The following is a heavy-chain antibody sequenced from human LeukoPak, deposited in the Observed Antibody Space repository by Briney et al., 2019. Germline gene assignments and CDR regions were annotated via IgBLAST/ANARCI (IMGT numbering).Heavy chain of an antibody. CDR3: ASNTYYYDSSGYFNSAYYFDY. Sequence: PGGSLRLSCAASGFTVSSNYMSWVRQAPGKGLEWVSVIYSGGSTYYADSVKGRFTISRDNSKNTLYLQMNSLRAEDTAVYYCASNTYYYDSSGYFNSAYYFDYWGQRTLVTVSS. V-gene: IGHV3-66*01. CDR2: IYSGGST. D-gene: IGHD3-22*01. CDR1: GFTVSSNY. J-gene: IGHJ4*02.